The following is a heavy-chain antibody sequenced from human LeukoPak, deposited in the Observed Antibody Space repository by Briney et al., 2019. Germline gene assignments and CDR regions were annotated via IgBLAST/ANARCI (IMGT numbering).Heavy chain of an antibody. CDR2: IKRDGSGK. J-gene: IGHJ4*02. CDR1: GFTFSSYS. D-gene: IGHD5-24*01. Sequence: PGRSLRLSCAASGFTFSSYSMSWVRQAPGNGLEWVSNIKRDGSGKYYVDSVKGRFTISRDNAKNSLYLQMNSLSVEDTAVYYCARDGIDGYIDYWGEGTLVTASS. CDR3: ARDGIDGYIDY. V-gene: IGHV3-7*01.